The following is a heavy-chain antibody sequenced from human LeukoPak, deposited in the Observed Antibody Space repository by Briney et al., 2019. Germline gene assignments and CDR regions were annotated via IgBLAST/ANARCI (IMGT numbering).Heavy chain of an antibody. J-gene: IGHJ1*01. CDR2: IKSGGRT. CDR1: GFTFSNYW. CDR3: ARAPSEIGGYYPEYLRH. Sequence: GGSLRLSCAAAGFTFSNYWMHWVRQAPGKGLVWVSRIKSGGRTNYAVSVKGRFTISRDNAKNTVSLQMDSLRAHDTGVYYCARAPSEIGGYYPEYLRHWGQGTLVPVSS. D-gene: IGHD3-22*01. V-gene: IGHV3-74*01.